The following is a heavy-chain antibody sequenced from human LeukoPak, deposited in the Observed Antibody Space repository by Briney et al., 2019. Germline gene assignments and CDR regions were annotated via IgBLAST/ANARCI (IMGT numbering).Heavy chain of an antibody. D-gene: IGHD3-22*01. CDR1: GFTFSGSS. Sequence: GGSLRLSCAASGFTFSGSSMNWVRQAPGKGLEWVSYISSSSSNIYYADSVKGRFTISRDNAKNSLYLQMNSLRDEDTAVYFCARMASTGYFDSDYWGQGTLVTVSS. CDR3: ARMASTGYFDSDY. CDR2: ISSSSSNI. J-gene: IGHJ4*02. V-gene: IGHV3-48*02.